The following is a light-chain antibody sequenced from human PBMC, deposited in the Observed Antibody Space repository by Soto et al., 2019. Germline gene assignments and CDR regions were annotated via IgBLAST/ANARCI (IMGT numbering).Light chain of an antibody. CDR2: GAS. J-gene: IGKJ1*01. CDR1: QSVSSN. CDR3: QQYNKWPQT. V-gene: IGKV3-15*01. Sequence: EIVLTQSPATLSVSPGERATLSCRASQSVSSNLAWYQQKPGQAPRLLIHGASTRATGIPTRFSGSGSGTEFTLTISSLQSEDFAVYYCQQYNKWPQTFGQGTKVEIK.